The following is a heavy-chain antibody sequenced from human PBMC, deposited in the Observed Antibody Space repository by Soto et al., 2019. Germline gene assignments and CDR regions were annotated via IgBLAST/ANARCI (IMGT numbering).Heavy chain of an antibody. V-gene: IGHV1-2*02. CDR1: GYSFTGYY. Sequence: GXSVKVSCTASGYSFTGYYMDWVRQAPGQGLEWMGWINPNSGGTNYAQKFQGRVTMTRDTSISTAYMELSRLRSDDTAVYYCARVTSQMDIAAEFDYWGQGTLVTVSS. J-gene: IGHJ4*02. CDR3: ARVTSQMDIAAEFDY. CDR2: INPNSGGT. D-gene: IGHD6-13*01.